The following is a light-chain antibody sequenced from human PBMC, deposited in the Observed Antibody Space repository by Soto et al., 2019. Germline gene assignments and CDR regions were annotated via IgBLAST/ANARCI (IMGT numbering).Light chain of an antibody. Sequence: DIQMTQSPSTLSASVGDRVTLTCRASQSVNTWLAWYQQKPGTAPKLLIYKASTLESGVPSRFSGSRSGTEFTLTISSLQPDDFASYYGQHYNSYFVTFGGGTKVEI. CDR1: QSVNTW. CDR2: KAS. CDR3: QHYNSYFVT. V-gene: IGKV1-5*03. J-gene: IGKJ4*01.